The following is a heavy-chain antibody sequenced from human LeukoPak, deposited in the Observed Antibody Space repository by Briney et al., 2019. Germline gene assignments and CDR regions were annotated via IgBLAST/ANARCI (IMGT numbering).Heavy chain of an antibody. J-gene: IGHJ5*02. CDR1: GDSVSSNSAA. D-gene: IGHD6-19*01. V-gene: IGHV6-1*01. CDR2: TYYRSKWHN. Sequence: SQTLSLTCAISGDSVSSNSAAWNWIRQSPSRGLEWLGRTYYRSKWHNDYAVSVKSRITINPDTPKNQFSLQLNSVTPEDTAVYYCARVRYSSGWYGDNWFDPWGQGTLVTVSS. CDR3: ARVRYSSGWYGDNWFDP.